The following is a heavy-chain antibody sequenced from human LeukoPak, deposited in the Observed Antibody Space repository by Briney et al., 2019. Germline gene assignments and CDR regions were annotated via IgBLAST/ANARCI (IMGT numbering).Heavy chain of an antibody. Sequence: PGGSWSLSGEALEFTLGNPGRTWVGKPPGKGRMWSSRINRDGSRTDYADSVKGRFTISRDDAKNTLYLQVNSLRAEDTAVYFCARGGSDTAMAHDYWGQGTLVTVSS. CDR3: ARGGSDTAMAHDY. V-gene: IGHV3-74*01. D-gene: IGHD5-18*01. CDR1: EFTLGNPG. J-gene: IGHJ4*02. CDR2: INRDGSRT.